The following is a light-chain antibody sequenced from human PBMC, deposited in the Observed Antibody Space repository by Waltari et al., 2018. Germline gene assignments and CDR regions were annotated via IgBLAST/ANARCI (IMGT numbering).Light chain of an antibody. Sequence: DVVLTQSLLSLPVAPAQPASISGISSSSLVFSDGATYFFWYQQQPGQAPRRLIYNVSTRDSGVPDRFSGSGSGTDFTLRISRVEAEDVGVYYCKQATHRPHTFGQGTKLEI. CDR3: KQATHRPHT. V-gene: IGKV2-30*01. J-gene: IGKJ2*01. CDR2: NVS. CDR1: SSLVFSDGATY.